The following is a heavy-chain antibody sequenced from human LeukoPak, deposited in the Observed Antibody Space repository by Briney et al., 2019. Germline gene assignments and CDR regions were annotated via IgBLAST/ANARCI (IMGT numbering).Heavy chain of an antibody. D-gene: IGHD6-6*01. Sequence: SETLSLTCSVSGYSISSGYYCGWIRQPPGKGLEWIASIYHSGSAYYNPSLKSRVTISVDTSKNQFSLKLSSVTAADTAVYYCALGIAARPVKIDYWGQGTLVTVSS. J-gene: IGHJ4*02. CDR2: IYHSGSA. CDR3: ALGIAARPVKIDY. V-gene: IGHV4-38-2*02. CDR1: GYSISSGYY.